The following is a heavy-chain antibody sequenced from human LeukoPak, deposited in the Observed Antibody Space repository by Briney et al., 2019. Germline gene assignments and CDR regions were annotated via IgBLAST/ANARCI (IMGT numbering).Heavy chain of an antibody. D-gene: IGHD3-10*01. Sequence: PSETLPLTCTVSGGSISSSSYYWGWIRQPPGKGLEWIGSIYYSGSTYYNPSLKSRVTISVDTSKTQFSLKLSSVTAADTAVYYCARHIGRRDGCYFDYWGQGTLVTVSS. J-gene: IGHJ4*02. CDR1: GGSISSSSYY. CDR2: IYYSGST. V-gene: IGHV4-39*01. CDR3: ARHIGRRDGCYFDY.